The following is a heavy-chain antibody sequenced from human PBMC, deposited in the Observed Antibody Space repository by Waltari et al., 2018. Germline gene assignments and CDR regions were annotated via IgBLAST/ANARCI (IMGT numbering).Heavy chain of an antibody. CDR2: TSDTGST. CDR1: GGSLKHYY. J-gene: IGHJ4*02. Sequence: QVQLQESGPGLVTPSETLSLTCTVSGGSLKHYYWSWIRQPPGKGLEWIGYTSDTGSTNYNPSLKSRVTISVDTSKNQFSLKLSSVTAADTAVYYCARGSSSGWYGYFDYWGQGTRVTVSS. V-gene: IGHV4-59*01. CDR3: ARGSSSGWYGYFDY. D-gene: IGHD6-13*01.